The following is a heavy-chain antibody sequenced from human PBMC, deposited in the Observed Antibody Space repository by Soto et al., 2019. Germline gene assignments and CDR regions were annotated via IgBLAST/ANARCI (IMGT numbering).Heavy chain of an antibody. CDR3: AKDSSSSWKVGWFDP. D-gene: IGHD6-13*01. CDR1: GFTFDDYA. Sequence: GGSLRLSCAASGFTFDDYAMHWVRQAPGKGLEWVSGISWNSGSIGYADSVKGRFTISRDNAKNSLYLQMNSLRAEDTALYYCAKDSSSSWKVGWFDPWGQGTLVTVSS. V-gene: IGHV3-9*01. J-gene: IGHJ5*02. CDR2: ISWNSGSI.